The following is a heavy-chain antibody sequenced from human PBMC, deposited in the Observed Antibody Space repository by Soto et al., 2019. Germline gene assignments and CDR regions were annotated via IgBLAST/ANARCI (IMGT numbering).Heavy chain of an antibody. D-gene: IGHD4-17*01. V-gene: IGHV1-69*02. CDR2: IIPILGIA. J-gene: IGHJ4*02. Sequence: QVQLVQSGAEVKKPGSSVKVSCKASGGTFSSYTISWVRQAPGQGLEWMGRIIPILGIANYAQKFQGRVTITSDKSTSTAYMELSSLRSEDTAVYYCARQRDYGDYDDWGQGTLVTVSS. CDR3: ARQRDYGDYDD. CDR1: GGTFSSYT.